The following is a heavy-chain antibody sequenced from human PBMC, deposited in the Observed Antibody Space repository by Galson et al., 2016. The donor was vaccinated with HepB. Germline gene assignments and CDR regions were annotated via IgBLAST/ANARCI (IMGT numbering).Heavy chain of an antibody. CDR1: GYTFSDYD. CDR3: ARYFNPFDY. Sequence: SVKVSCKASGYTFSDYDINWVRQAPGQGLEWMGWMSPSTGNTGYAQKFADRVVMTADTSARTAYVELSGLTSDDTATYYCARYFNPFDYRGQGTLLVVSS. V-gene: IGHV1-8*02. J-gene: IGHJ4*02. CDR2: MSPSTGNT. D-gene: IGHD2/OR15-2a*01.